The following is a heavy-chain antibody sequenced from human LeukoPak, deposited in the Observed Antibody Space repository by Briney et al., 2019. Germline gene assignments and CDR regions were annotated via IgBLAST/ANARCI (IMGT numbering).Heavy chain of an antibody. J-gene: IGHJ3*02. Sequence: GGSLRLSCAASGFTFSSYSMNWVRQAPGKGLEWVSSISSSSSYIYYADSVKGRFTISRDNAKNSLYLQMNSPRAEDTAVYYCARGTVTTIWGAFDIWGQGTMVTVSS. CDR2: ISSSSSYI. D-gene: IGHD4-17*01. V-gene: IGHV3-21*01. CDR3: ARGTVTTIWGAFDI. CDR1: GFTFSSYS.